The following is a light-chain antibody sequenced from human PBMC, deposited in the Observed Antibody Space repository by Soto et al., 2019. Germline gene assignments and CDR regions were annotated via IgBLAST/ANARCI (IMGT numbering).Light chain of an antibody. Sequence: DIQMTQSPSTLSASVGDRVTITCRASQSISTSLAWYQQKPGKAPKLLIYKASSLESGVPSRFSGSGSGTEFALTISSLQPDDFAVYYCQQRSNWLTFGGGTKV. V-gene: IGKV1-5*03. CDR2: KAS. J-gene: IGKJ4*01. CDR1: QSISTS. CDR3: QQRSNWLT.